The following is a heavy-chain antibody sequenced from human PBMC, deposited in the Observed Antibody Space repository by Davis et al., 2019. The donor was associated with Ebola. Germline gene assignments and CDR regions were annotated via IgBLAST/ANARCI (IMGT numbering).Heavy chain of an antibody. CDR1: GFTFSSYW. D-gene: IGHD3-3*01. Sequence: GESLKISCAASGFTFSSYWMSWVRQAPGKGLEWVANIKQDGSEKYYVDSVKGRFTISRDNAKHSLYLQMNSLRAEDTAVYYCAREYYDFWSGQAYYYYGMDVWGQGTTVTVSS. V-gene: IGHV3-7*03. CDR3: AREYYDFWSGQAYYYYGMDV. CDR2: IKQDGSEK. J-gene: IGHJ6*02.